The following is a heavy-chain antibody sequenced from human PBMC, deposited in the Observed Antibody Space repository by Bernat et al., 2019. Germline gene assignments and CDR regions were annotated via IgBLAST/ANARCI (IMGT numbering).Heavy chain of an antibody. CDR3: ARDQETTVTTSYYYYGMDV. D-gene: IGHD4-17*01. J-gene: IGHJ6*02. Sequence: QVQLQQWGAGLLKPSETLSLTCAVYGESFSTYFWSWIRQPPGKGLEWIGEINHSGSTNYNPSLKSRVAISVDTSKNQFSLKLSSVTAADTAVYYCARDQETTVTTSYYYYGMDVWGQGTTVTVSS. CDR1: GESFSTYF. CDR2: INHSGST. V-gene: IGHV4-34*01.